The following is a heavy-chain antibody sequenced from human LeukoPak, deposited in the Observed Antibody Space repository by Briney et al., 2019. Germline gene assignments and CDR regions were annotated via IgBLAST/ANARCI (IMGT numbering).Heavy chain of an antibody. Sequence: PGGSLRLSCAASGFPFSDYYMNWVRQAPGKGLEWVSAISSSSTYIYYADSVKGRFTISRDNAENSLYLQMNGLRVEDTAVYFCARGEQKATITSLDSWGQGTLVTVSS. J-gene: IGHJ4*02. CDR2: ISSSSTYI. V-gene: IGHV3-21*06. D-gene: IGHD5-24*01. CDR3: ARGEQKATITSLDS. CDR1: GFPFSDYY.